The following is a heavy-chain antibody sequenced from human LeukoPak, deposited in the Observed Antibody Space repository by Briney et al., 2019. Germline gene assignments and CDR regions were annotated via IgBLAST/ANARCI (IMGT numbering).Heavy chain of an antibody. Sequence: GASVKVSCKASGNTFTSYAITWVRQAPGQGLEWMGIINPSGGSTSYAQKFQGRVTMTRDTSTSTVYMELSSLRSEDTAVYYCARAHYDILTGYYYSGAGFDYWGQGTLVTVSS. CDR3: ARAHYDILTGYYYSGAGFDY. V-gene: IGHV1-46*01. J-gene: IGHJ4*02. CDR1: GNTFTSYA. D-gene: IGHD3-9*01. CDR2: INPSGGST.